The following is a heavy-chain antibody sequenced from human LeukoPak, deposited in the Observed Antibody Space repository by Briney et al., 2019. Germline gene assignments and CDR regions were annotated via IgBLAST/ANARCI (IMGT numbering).Heavy chain of an antibody. V-gene: IGHV3-23*01. D-gene: IGHD3-22*01. CDR2: ISGSGGST. J-gene: IGHJ4*02. Sequence: PGGSLRLSCAASGFTFSSYAMSWVRQAPGKGLEWVSAISGSGGSTYYADSVKGRFTISRDNSKNTLYLQMNSLRAEDTAVYYCAKRPYHYDSSGRGHFDYWGQGTLVTVSS. CDR3: AKRPYHYDSSGRGHFDY. CDR1: GFTFSSYA.